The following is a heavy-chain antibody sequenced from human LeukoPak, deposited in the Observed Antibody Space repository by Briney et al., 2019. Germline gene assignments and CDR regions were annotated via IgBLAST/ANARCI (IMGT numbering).Heavy chain of an antibody. CDR3: ARAFYYYDSSGYYADAFDI. J-gene: IGHJ3*02. CDR2: ISSSGTR. CDR1: GFTFSDYF. Sequence: GGSLRLSCAASGFTFSDYFMSWIRQAPGKGLEWVSHISSSGTRYYADSVKGRFTISRDNAKNSLYLQMNSLRAEDTAVYYCARAFYYYDSSGYYADAFDIWGQGTMVTVSS. V-gene: IGHV3-11*04. D-gene: IGHD3-22*01.